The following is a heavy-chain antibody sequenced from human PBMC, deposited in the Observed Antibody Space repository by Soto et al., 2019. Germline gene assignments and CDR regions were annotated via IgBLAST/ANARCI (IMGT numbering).Heavy chain of an antibody. Sequence: QVQLVQSGAEVKKPGSSVKVSCKASGGTFSSYTISWVRQAPGQGLEWMGRIIPILGIANYAQKFQGRVTITRDKSTSTAYMELSSLRSEDTAVYYCARYIAAAGTDYYYGMDVWGQGTTVTVS. CDR1: GGTFSSYT. CDR3: ARYIAAAGTDYYYGMDV. J-gene: IGHJ6*02. D-gene: IGHD6-13*01. V-gene: IGHV1-69*02. CDR2: IIPILGIA.